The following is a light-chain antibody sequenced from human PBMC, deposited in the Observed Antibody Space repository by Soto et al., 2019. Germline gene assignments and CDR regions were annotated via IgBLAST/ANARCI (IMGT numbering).Light chain of an antibody. CDR1: QNVNTW. CDR2: KAS. V-gene: IGKV1-5*03. Sequence: DIQMTQSPSTLSASVGDRVTITCRASQNVNTWLAWNQQKPGKAPKVLIYKASSLQSGAPSRFSGSGSGTEFTLTISSLQPDDFATYYCQQYNTLPPYTFGQGTKVEIK. CDR3: QQYNTLPPYT. J-gene: IGKJ2*01.